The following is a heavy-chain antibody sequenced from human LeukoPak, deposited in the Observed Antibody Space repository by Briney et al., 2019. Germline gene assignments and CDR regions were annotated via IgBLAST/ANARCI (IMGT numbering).Heavy chain of an antibody. V-gene: IGHV3-53*01. CDR3: ARDSSDYGGKGVDY. J-gene: IGHJ4*02. CDR1: GFTVSSNY. CDR2: IYSGGST. D-gene: IGHD4-23*01. Sequence: GGSLRLSCAASGFTVSSNYMSWVRQAPGKGLEWVSVIYSGGSTYYADSVKGRFTISRDNSKNTLYLQMNSLRAEDTAVYYCARDSSDYGGKGVDYWGQGTLVTVSS.